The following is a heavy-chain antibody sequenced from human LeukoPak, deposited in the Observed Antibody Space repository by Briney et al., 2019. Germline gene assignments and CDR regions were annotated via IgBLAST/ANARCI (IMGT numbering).Heavy chain of an antibody. CDR1: GFTFSNSY. CDR2: INPDGSQR. V-gene: IGHV3-7*01. Sequence: GGSLRLSCAASGFTFSNSYMSWARQAPGKGLEWVAIINPDGSQRSFVDSVKGRFAISRDNAKNSLYLQMNSLSAEDTAVYYRARDPAYGALDIWGQGKTVTGSS. CDR3: ARDPAYGALDI. J-gene: IGHJ3*02. D-gene: IGHD4-17*01.